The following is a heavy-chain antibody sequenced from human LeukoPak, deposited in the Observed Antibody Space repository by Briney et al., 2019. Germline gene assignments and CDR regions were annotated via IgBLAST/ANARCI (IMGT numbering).Heavy chain of an antibody. CDR1: GFSLGTGGVG. V-gene: IGHV2-5*02. D-gene: IGHD4-17*01. Sequence: SGPTLVHPTPPLTLTCTFSGFSLGTGGVGVGWIRQPPGKALEGLALTYWDDDKRYSPSLKSRLTITKETSKTQVVLTLTNMDPVDTARYYCAQRPTTVTIGAFDIWGEGTMVTVSS. J-gene: IGHJ3*02. CDR2: TYWDDDK. CDR3: AQRPTTVTIGAFDI.